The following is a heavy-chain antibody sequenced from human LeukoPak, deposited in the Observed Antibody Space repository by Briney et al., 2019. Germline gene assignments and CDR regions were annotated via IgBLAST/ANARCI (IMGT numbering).Heavy chain of an antibody. V-gene: IGHV4-59*01. J-gene: IGHJ4*02. Sequence: SETLSLTCTVSGGSISNYFWSWIRQPPGKGLEWIGYIYYSGNSNYTPSLKSRVTISVDTSKNQFSLKLTSVTAADTAVYYCARQGSNFDYWGQGTLVTVSP. CDR3: ARQGSNFDY. D-gene: IGHD1-26*01. CDR1: GGSISNYF. CDR2: IYYSGNS.